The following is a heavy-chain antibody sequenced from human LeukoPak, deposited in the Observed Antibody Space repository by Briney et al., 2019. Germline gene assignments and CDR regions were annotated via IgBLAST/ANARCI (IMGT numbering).Heavy chain of an antibody. CDR2: INSDGSST. V-gene: IGHV3-74*01. J-gene: IGHJ4*02. Sequence: GRSLRLSCAASGLTLSSYWMHWVRQAPGKGLVWVSRINSDGSSTSYAESVQGRFTISRDNAKNTLYLQMNSLRAEDTAVYYCAGDHVLVDYWGQGTLVTVSS. CDR3: AGDHVLVDY. D-gene: IGHD4/OR15-4a*01. CDR1: GLTLSSYW.